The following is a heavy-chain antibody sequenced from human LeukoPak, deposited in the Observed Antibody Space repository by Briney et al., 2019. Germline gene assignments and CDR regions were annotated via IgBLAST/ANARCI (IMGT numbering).Heavy chain of an antibody. Sequence: HAGGSLRLSCAASGFTFSNYAMSWVRQAPGKGLEWVSAISGSGGSTYYADSVKGRFTISRDNSKNTLYLQMNSLRAEDTAVYYCAKARGDFSFRRHTFDIWGQGTMVTVSS. J-gene: IGHJ3*02. CDR3: AKARGDFSFRRHTFDI. CDR2: ISGSGGST. D-gene: IGHD3-3*01. V-gene: IGHV3-23*01. CDR1: GFTFSNYA.